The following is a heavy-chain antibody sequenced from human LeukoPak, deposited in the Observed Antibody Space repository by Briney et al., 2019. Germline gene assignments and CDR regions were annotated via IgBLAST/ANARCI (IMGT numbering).Heavy chain of an antibody. CDR2: ISAYNGNT. Sequence: ASVKVSCKASGYTFTSYGISWVRQAPGQGLEWMGWISAYNGNTNCAQKLQGRVTMTTDTSTSTAYMELRSLRSDDTAVYYCARIYYDTINYYFDYWGQGTLVTVSS. CDR3: ARIYYDTINYYFDY. D-gene: IGHD3-22*01. J-gene: IGHJ4*02. V-gene: IGHV1-18*01. CDR1: GYTFTSYG.